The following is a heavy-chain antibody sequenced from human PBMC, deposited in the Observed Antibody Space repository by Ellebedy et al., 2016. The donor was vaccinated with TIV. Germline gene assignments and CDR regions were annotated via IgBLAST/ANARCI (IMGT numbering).Heavy chain of an antibody. CDR2: IYYSGST. CDR1: GGSISSYY. Sequence: SETLSLTCTVSGGSISSYYWSWIRQPPGKGLEWIGYIYYSGSTNYNPSLKSRVTISVDTSKNQFSLKLSSVTAADTAVYYCARASVMARGVPLSGPSFDYWGQGTLVTVSS. CDR3: ARASVMARGVPLSGPSFDY. J-gene: IGHJ4*02. V-gene: IGHV4-59*12. D-gene: IGHD3-10*01.